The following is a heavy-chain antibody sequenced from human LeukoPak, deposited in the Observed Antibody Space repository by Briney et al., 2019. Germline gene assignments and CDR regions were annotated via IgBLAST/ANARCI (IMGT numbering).Heavy chain of an antibody. CDR3: AKDSGCDSSGYPFNWFDP. CDR2: ISGSGGRT. D-gene: IGHD3-22*01. Sequence: GGSLRLSCAASGFTFSSYAMSWVRQAPGKGLEWVSAISGSGGRTYYADSVKGRFTISRDNSKNTLYLQMNSLRAEDTAVYYCAKDSGCDSSGYPFNWFDPWGQGTLVTVSS. J-gene: IGHJ5*02. CDR1: GFTFSSYA. V-gene: IGHV3-23*01.